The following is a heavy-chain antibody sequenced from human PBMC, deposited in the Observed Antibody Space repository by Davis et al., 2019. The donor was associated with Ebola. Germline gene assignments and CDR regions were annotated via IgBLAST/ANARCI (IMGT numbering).Heavy chain of an antibody. CDR1: GFTFSSYG. V-gene: IGHV3-33*01. Sequence: PGGSLRLSCAASGFTFSSYGMHWVRQAPGKGLEWVAVIWYDGSNKYYADSVKGRFTISRDNSKNTLYLQMNSLRAEDTAVYYCARASYGDYYGDYWGQGTLVTVSS. CDR3: ARASYGDYYGDY. J-gene: IGHJ4*02. CDR2: IWYDGSNK. D-gene: IGHD4-17*01.